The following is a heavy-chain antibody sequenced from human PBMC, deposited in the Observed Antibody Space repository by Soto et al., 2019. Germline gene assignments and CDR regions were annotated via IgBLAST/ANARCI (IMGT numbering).Heavy chain of an antibody. Sequence: SETLSLTCAVYGGSFSGYYWSWIRQPPGKGLEWIGEINHSGSTNYNPSLKSRVTISVDTSKNQFSLKLSSVTAADTAVYYCAENTAMVLFDYWGQGTLVTVSS. V-gene: IGHV4-34*01. CDR2: INHSGST. D-gene: IGHD5-18*01. CDR1: GGSFSGYY. J-gene: IGHJ4*02. CDR3: AENTAMVLFDY.